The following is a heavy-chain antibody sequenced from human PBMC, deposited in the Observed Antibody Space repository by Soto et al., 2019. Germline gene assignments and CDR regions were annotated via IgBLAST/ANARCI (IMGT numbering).Heavy chain of an antibody. CDR1: GGSISSYY. CDR3: GRVPDY. J-gene: IGHJ4*02. CDR2: IYHSGSI. Sequence: PSETLSLTCTVSGGSISSYYWSWIRQPPGKGLEGIGYIYHSGSIYHNPSLKSRVTISVDRFKNQFSLKLSSVTAADTAVYYCGRVPDYWGQGTLVTVS. V-gene: IGHV4-59*12.